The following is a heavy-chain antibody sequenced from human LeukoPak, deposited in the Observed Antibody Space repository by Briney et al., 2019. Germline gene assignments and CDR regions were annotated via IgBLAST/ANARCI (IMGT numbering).Heavy chain of an antibody. CDR3: ATGIDYDLPDY. Sequence: GGSLRLSCAASGLTFSSYSMNWVRQAPGKGLEWVSYISSSSSTIYYADSVKGRFTISRDNAKNSLYLQMNSLRAEDTAVYYCATGIDYDLPDYWGQGTLVTVSS. V-gene: IGHV3-48*01. D-gene: IGHD3-3*01. CDR2: ISSSSSTI. J-gene: IGHJ4*02. CDR1: GLTFSSYS.